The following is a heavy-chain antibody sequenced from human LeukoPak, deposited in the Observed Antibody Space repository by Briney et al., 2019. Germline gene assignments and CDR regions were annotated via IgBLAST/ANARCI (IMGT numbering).Heavy chain of an antibody. CDR1: GYTFTSYD. J-gene: IGHJ6*03. CDR3: AKAGTGTTFYYHMDV. CDR2: MSPNSGNT. D-gene: IGHD1-14*01. Sequence: ASVKDSCKASGYTFTSYDINGVRPATGRGREWMGWMSPNSGNTGYAQKFQGRVTMTRDTSISTAYMELSSLRSEDTAVYYCAKAGTGTTFYYHMDVWGKGTTVTVSS. V-gene: IGHV1-8*01.